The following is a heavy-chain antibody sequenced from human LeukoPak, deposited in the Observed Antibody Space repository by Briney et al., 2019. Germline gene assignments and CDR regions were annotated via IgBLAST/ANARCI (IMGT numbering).Heavy chain of an antibody. D-gene: IGHD3-22*01. CDR3: VAAYDGSAPFNDDVFNL. CDR2: FDPEDVEI. V-gene: IGHV1-24*01. CDR1: GQSLSELS. J-gene: IGHJ3*01. Sequence: APVKVSCKVSGQSLSELSIHWVRQAPGKGPEWMGGFDPEDVEISYAQKVQGRVTMTEDTSTDTAYMEMSSLRSEDTALYYCVAAYDGSAPFNDDVFNLWGQGTMVIVSS.